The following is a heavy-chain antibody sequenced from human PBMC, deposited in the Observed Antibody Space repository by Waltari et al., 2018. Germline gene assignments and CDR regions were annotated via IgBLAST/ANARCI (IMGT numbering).Heavy chain of an antibody. CDR1: GGTFSSYA. D-gene: IGHD2-15*01. CDR2: ITPIFGTA. CDR3: ARASEYCSGGSCYSQELDY. J-gene: IGHJ4*02. Sequence: QVQLVESGAEVKKPGSSVKVSCKASGGTFSSYAISWVRQAPGQGLEWIGGITPIFGTANYAHKFQGRVTIPTDESTSTAYMELSSLRSEDTAVYYCARASEYCSGGSCYSQELDYWGQGTLVTVSS. V-gene: IGHV1-69*05.